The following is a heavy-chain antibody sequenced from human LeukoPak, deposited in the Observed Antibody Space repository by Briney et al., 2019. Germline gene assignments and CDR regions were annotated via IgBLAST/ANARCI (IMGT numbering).Heavy chain of an antibody. V-gene: IGHV4-59*12. CDR2: IYYSGNT. J-gene: IGHJ6*02. CDR1: GGSISSYY. CDR3: ARGPSYYDPGIAL. D-gene: IGHD3-3*01. Sequence: SETLSLTCTVSGGSISSYYWSWIRQPPGKGLEWIGYIYYSGNTNYNPSLKSRVTISVDTSKNQFSLKLSSVTAADTAVYYCARGPSYYDPGIALWGQGTTVTVSS.